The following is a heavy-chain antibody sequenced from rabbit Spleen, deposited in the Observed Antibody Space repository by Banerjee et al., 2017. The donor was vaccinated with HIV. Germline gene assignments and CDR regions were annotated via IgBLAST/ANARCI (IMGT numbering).Heavy chain of an antibody. CDR1: GFSFSSSYY. D-gene: IGHD8-1*01. CDR3: ARDPYVGSSTYGGL. Sequence: QEHLVESGGDLVQPEGSLTLTCTASGFSFSSSYYMCWVRQAPGKGLEWIACIYAGSSGSAHYASWAKGRFTISKTSSTTVTLQMTSLTAADTATYFCARDPYVGSSTYGGLWGPGTLVTVS. J-gene: IGHJ4*01. CDR2: IYAGSSGSA. V-gene: IGHV1S45*01.